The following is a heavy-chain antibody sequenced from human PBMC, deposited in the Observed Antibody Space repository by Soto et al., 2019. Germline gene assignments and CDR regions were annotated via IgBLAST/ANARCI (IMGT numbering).Heavy chain of an antibody. V-gene: IGHV4-4*07. J-gene: IGHJ3*02. Sequence: SETLSLTCTVSVGSISSYYWSWIRQPAGKGLEWIGRIYTSGSTNYNPSLKSRVTMSVDTSKNQFSLKLSSVTAADTAVYYCATTYCGGDCYSAFDIWGQGTMVTVSS. CDR3: ATTYCGGDCYSAFDI. CDR1: VGSISSYY. D-gene: IGHD2-21*02. CDR2: IYTSGST.